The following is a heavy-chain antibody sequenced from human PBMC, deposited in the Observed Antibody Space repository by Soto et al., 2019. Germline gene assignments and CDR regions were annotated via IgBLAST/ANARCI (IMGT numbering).Heavy chain of an antibody. CDR1: GFIFNNYW. Sequence: EVQLVESGGGLVQPGGSLRLSCAASGFIFNNYWMSWVRQAPGKGLEWVANIKSDGSDKYYVDSVKGRFTISRDNAKNSLFLQMNSLRAEDTAVYYCASWTLPMLRGVYNNWGQGTLVTVSS. D-gene: IGHD3-10*01. V-gene: IGHV3-7*01. CDR2: IKSDGSDK. J-gene: IGHJ4*02. CDR3: ASWTLPMLRGVYNN.